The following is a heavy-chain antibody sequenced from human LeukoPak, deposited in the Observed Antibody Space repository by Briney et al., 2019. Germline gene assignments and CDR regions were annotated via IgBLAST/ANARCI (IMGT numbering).Heavy chain of an antibody. V-gene: IGHV4-34*01. Sequence: SETLSLTCAVYGGSFSGYYWSWIRQPPGKGLEWIGEINHSGSTNYNPSLKSRVTISVDTSKNQSSLKLSSVTAADTAVYYCARARRPTVTHGGWFDPWGQGTLVTVSS. CDR1: GGSFSGYY. D-gene: IGHD4-17*01. CDR2: INHSGST. J-gene: IGHJ5*02. CDR3: ARARRPTVTHGGWFDP.